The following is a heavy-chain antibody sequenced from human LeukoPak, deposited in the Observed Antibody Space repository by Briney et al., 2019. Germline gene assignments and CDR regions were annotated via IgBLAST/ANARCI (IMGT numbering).Heavy chain of an antibody. D-gene: IGHD3-10*01. CDR1: GYTFTGYY. J-gene: IGHJ4*02. V-gene: IGHV1-2*02. CDR3: ARGALEYYYGSGSDFDY. CDR2: INPNSGGT. Sequence: ASVKVSCKASGYTFTGYYMHWVRQAPGQGLEWMGWINPNSGGTNYAQKLQGRVTMTRDMSISTAYMELSRLRSDDTAVYYCARGALEYYYGSGSDFDYWGQGTLVTVSS.